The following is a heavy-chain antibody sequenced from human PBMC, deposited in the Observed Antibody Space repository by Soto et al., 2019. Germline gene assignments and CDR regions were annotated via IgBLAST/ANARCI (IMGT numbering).Heavy chain of an antibody. Sequence: EVQLVESGGGLVKPGGSLRLSCAASGFAFNTYTMNWVRQAPGKGLEWVSSIGWSATDMYYADSVRGRFTISRDNAENSLYLQMNSLRAEATAVYYCVGGDHRGYWGQGTLVTVSS. CDR2: IGWSATDM. CDR3: VGGDHRGY. D-gene: IGHD4-17*01. V-gene: IGHV3-21*01. J-gene: IGHJ4*02. CDR1: GFAFNTYT.